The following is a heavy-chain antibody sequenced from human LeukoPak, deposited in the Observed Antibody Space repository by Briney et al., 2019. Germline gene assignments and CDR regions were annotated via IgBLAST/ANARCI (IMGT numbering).Heavy chain of an antibody. CDR2: ISGSGGST. J-gene: IGHJ4*02. CDR1: GFTFSSYA. CDR3: AKDRLSYYDFWSGCPYYFDY. V-gene: IGHV3-23*01. D-gene: IGHD3-3*01. Sequence: GGSLRLSCAASGFTFSSYAMSWVRQAPGKGLEWVSAISGSGGSTYYADSVKGRFTISRDNSKNTLYLQMNSLRAEDTAVYYCAKDRLSYYDFWSGCPYYFDYWGQGTLVTVSS.